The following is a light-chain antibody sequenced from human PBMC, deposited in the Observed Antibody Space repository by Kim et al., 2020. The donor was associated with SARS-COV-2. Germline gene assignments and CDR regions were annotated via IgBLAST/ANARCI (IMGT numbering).Light chain of an antibody. J-gene: IGLJ2*01. CDR1: ALPKQY. V-gene: IGLV3-25*03. CDR2: KDR. Sequence: VAPGPTARLTCSGDALPKQYAYWYQQKPGQAPVLVIYKDRERPSGIPERFSGSSSGTTVTLTISGVQAEDEADYYCQSADSSGTVVFGGGTKLTVL. CDR3: QSADSSGTVV.